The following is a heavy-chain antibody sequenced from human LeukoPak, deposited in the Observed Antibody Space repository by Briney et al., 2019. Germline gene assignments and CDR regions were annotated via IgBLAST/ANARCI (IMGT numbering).Heavy chain of an antibody. D-gene: IGHD6-6*01. J-gene: IGHJ4*02. CDR1: GGSISSTSYF. CDR3: SREYSGSSRAD. Sequence: PSETLSLTCTVSGGSISSTSYFWGWIRQPPGQGLEWIGSIYYSGSTFYSPSLKSRVTISVGTSKNQFSLKLSSVTAADAAVYYCSREYSGSSRADWGQGTLVTVSS. V-gene: IGHV4-39*02. CDR2: IYYSGST.